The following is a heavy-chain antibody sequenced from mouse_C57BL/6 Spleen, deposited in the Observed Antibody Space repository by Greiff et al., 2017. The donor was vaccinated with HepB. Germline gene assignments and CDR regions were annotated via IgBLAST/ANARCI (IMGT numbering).Heavy chain of an antibody. V-gene: IGHV5-4*01. CDR3: AREGSTMSTTEDWYFDV. CDR1: GFTFSSYA. D-gene: IGHD2-4*01. CDR2: ISDGGSYT. Sequence: EVLLVESGGGLVKPGGSLKLSCAASGFTFSSYAMSWVRQTPEKRLEWVATISDGGSYTYYPDNVKGRFTISRDNAKNNLYLQMSHLKSEDTAMYYCAREGSTMSTTEDWYFDVWGTGTTVTVSS. J-gene: IGHJ1*03.